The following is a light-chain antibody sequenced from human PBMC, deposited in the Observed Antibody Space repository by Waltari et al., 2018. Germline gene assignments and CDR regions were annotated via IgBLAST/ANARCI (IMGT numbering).Light chain of an antibody. CDR3: QVWDRGPDQPHWV. CDR1: KPWRQS. CDR2: DDS. J-gene: IGLJ3*02. V-gene: IGLV3-21*02. Sequence: SFVLTQSPSVSVAPGPTARINCGGYKPWRQSVHRYPQKPGQAPVVVIFDDSDRPSRIPDRFSGSKSENTATLTIRGAEAGDEADYYCQVWDRGPDQPHWVFGGGTTLTVV.